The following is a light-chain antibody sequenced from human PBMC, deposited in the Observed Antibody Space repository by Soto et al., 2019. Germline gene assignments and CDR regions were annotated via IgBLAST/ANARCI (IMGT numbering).Light chain of an antibody. Sequence: QSVLNQPASVSGSPGQWITISCTGTSSDVGGYNYVSWYQQHPVNAPKLMIYDVSNRPSGVSNHFSGSKSGNTAFLTISGLQGEDEADYYCSSYTSSSVWVFGGGTKVTVL. CDR2: DVS. CDR3: SSYTSSSVWV. CDR1: SSDVGGYNY. J-gene: IGLJ3*02. V-gene: IGLV2-14*01.